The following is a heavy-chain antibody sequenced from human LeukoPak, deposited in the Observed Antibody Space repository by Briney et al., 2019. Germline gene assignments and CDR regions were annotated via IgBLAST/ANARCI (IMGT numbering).Heavy chain of an antibody. CDR3: AREVSDRDYYMDV. Sequence: SETLSLTCTVSGGSISSGDYYWSRIRQPPGKGLEWIGYIYYSGSTYYNPSLKSRVTISVDTSKNQFSLKLSSVTAADTAVYYCAREVSDRDYYMDVWGKGTTVTVSS. CDR1: GGSISSGDYY. CDR2: IYYSGST. J-gene: IGHJ6*03. V-gene: IGHV4-30-4*08.